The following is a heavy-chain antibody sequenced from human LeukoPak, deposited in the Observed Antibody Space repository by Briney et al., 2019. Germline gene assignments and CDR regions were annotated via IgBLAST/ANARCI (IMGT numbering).Heavy chain of an antibody. V-gene: IGHV4-59*01. D-gene: IGHD2-15*01. CDR3: ARVNEKTDCSGGSCYYFDY. CDR2: IYYSGST. J-gene: IGHJ4*02. CDR1: GGSISGYY. Sequence: SETLSLTCTVSGGSISGYYWSWIRQPPGKGLEWIGYIYYSGSTNYNPSLKSRVTISIDTSKNQFSLKLSSVTAADTAVYYCARVNEKTDCSGGSCYYFDYWGQGTLVTVSS.